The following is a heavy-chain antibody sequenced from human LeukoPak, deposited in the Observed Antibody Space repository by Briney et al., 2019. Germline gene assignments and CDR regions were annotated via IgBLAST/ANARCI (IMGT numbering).Heavy chain of an antibody. J-gene: IGHJ3*02. Sequence: PSETLSLTCTVSGYSISSAYYWGWVRQPPGKGLEWIGTIYHSGSTYYNPSLKSRVTISVDTSKNQFSLKLSSVTAADTAVYYCARSIHSSSWYAANDAFDIWGQGTMVTVSS. D-gene: IGHD6-13*01. CDR3: ARSIHSSSWYAANDAFDI. CDR2: IYHSGST. CDR1: GYSISSAYY. V-gene: IGHV4-38-2*02.